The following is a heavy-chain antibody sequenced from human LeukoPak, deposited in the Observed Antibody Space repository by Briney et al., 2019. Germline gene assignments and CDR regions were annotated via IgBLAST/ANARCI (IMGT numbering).Heavy chain of an antibody. CDR3: ARDISLRHLGTASFDY. Sequence: ASVHVSFLASGYSFTSYLIHWVRPAPGQGLEWMGIINPGGDFTDYAQKFQGRLTMTRDTSTSTVYMELSSLTSEDTAVYFCARDISLRHLGTASFDYRGEGTLVTVSS. J-gene: IGHJ4*02. D-gene: IGHD1-7*01. V-gene: IGHV1-46*01. CDR1: GYSFTSYL. CDR2: INPGGDFT.